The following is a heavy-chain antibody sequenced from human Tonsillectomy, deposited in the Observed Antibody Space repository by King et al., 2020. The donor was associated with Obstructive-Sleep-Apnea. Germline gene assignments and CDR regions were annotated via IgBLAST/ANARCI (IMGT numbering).Heavy chain of an antibody. CDR3: AKPPSLYDILTGYYS. CDR1: GFTFSSYA. Sequence: VQLQESGGGLLQPGGSLRLSCAASGFTFSSYAMSWCRQAPGEVLEWVSAISGSGGSAYYADSVMVRFTISRDNSKNTLYLQMNSLRAEDTAVYYCAKPPSLYDILTGYYSWGQGTLVTVSS. V-gene: IGHV3-23*01. D-gene: IGHD3-9*01. CDR2: ISGSGGSA. J-gene: IGHJ5*02.